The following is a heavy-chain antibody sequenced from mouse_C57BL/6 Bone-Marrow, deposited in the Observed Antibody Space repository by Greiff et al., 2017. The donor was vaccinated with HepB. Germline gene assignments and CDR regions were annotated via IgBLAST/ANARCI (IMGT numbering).Heavy chain of an antibody. CDR3: TTRFIGTYYFDY. D-gene: IGHD1-1*01. V-gene: IGHV14-4*01. CDR2: IDPENGDT. CDR1: GFNIKDDY. J-gene: IGHJ2*01. Sequence: VQLQQSGAELVRPGASVKLSCTASGFNIKDDYMHWVKQRPEQGLEWIGWIDPENGDTESASKFQGKATITADTSSNTAYLQLSSLTSEDTAVYYCTTRFIGTYYFDYWGQGTTLTVSS.